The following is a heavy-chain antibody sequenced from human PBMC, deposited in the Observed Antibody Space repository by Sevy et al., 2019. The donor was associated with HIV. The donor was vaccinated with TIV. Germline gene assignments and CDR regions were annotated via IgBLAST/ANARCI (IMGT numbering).Heavy chain of an antibody. J-gene: IGHJ4*02. V-gene: IGHV3-23*01. CDR3: XXXXXXXXXXXSGSFDY. CDR1: GFTFSSYA. D-gene: IGHD3-22*01. Sequence: GGSLRLSCAASGFTFSSYAMSWVRQAPGKGLEWVSSISGSGSFTYYADSVKGHFTISRDNSKNTLYLQMTSLRAEDXXXXXXXXXXXXXXXXXSGSFDYWGQGTLVTVSS. CDR2: ISGSGSFT.